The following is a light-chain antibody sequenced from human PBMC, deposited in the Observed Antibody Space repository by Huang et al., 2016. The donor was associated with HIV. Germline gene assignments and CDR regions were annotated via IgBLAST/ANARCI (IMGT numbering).Light chain of an antibody. CDR3: QQYDNLPLT. J-gene: IGKJ4*01. V-gene: IGKV1-33*01. Sequence: DIQMTQSPSSLSASVVDRVTITCQASQDISKYLNWYQKKPGKDPKLLIYDASNLETGVPARFSGGGSGTDFTFTISSLQPEDIATYYCQQYDNLPLTFGGGTKVEIK. CDR1: QDISKY. CDR2: DAS.